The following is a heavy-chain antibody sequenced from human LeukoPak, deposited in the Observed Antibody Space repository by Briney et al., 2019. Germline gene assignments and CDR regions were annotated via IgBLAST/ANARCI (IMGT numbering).Heavy chain of an antibody. CDR2: IWHDGSKK. CDR1: GFTFGNYG. D-gene: IGHD4-11*01. CDR3: AKDRVGPNDYHAFDN. Sequence: GGSLRLSCAAPGFTFGNYGMHWVRQAPGKGLEWVTFIWHDGSKKYYADSMKGRFTISRDNSKYTLYLQMNSLRAEDTALYYCAKDRVGPNDYHAFDNWGQGTMVTVSS. J-gene: IGHJ3*02. V-gene: IGHV3-30*02.